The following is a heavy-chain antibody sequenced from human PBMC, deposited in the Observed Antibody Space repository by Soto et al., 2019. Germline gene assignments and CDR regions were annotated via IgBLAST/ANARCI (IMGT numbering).Heavy chain of an antibody. Sequence: QVQLVQSGAEVKKPGASVKVSCKVSGYTLTELSMHWVRQAPGKGLEWMGGFDPEDGETIYAQKCQVRVTMTEDTSTDTAYMELSSLRSEDTAVYYCATGAQWLVPLALWGRGTLVTVSS. J-gene: IGHJ2*01. CDR1: GYTLTELS. V-gene: IGHV1-24*01. CDR3: ATGAQWLVPLAL. CDR2: FDPEDGET. D-gene: IGHD6-19*01.